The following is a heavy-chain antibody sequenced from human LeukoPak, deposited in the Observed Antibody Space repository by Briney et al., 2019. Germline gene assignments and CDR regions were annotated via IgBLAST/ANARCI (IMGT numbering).Heavy chain of an antibody. CDR3: GSLHNRPL. J-gene: IGHJ1*01. CDR1: GFTFSSYS. D-gene: IGHD2/OR15-2a*01. Sequence: GGSLRLSCAASGFTFSSYSMNWVRQAPGKGLEWLSYITGGTTTITYYADSVKGRFTISRDNAKNSLDLQMTSLRAEDTAIYYCGSLHNRPLRGQGTLVTVSS. V-gene: IGHV3-48*01. CDR2: ITGGTTTIT.